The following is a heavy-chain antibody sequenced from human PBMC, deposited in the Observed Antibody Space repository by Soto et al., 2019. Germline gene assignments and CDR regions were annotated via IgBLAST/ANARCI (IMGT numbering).Heavy chain of an antibody. J-gene: IGHJ6*02. V-gene: IGHV4-34*01. CDR2: INHSGST. CDR1: GGSFSGYY. D-gene: IGHD3-3*01. CDR3: ARERNYDFWSGYFGTRVCYYYGMDV. Sequence: SETLSLTCAVYGGSFSGYYWSWIRQPPGKGLEWIGEINHSGSTNYNPSLKSRVTISVDTSKNQFSLKLSSVTAADTAVYYCARERNYDFWSGYFGTRVCYYYGMDVWGQGTTVTVSS.